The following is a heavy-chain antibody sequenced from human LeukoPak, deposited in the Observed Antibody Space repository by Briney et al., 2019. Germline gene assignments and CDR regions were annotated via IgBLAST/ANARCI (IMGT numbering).Heavy chain of an antibody. J-gene: IGHJ6*03. Sequence: GGSLRLSCAASGFTFSAYNMNWVRRTPGKGLEWVSPISDNGGNTYYADSVKGRFTISRDNAKNSLYLQMNSLRAEDTAVYYCARVSGSWYDYYYYYMDVWGKGTTVTVSS. CDR2: ISDNGGNT. D-gene: IGHD6-13*01. CDR3: ARVSGSWYDYYYYYMDV. V-gene: IGHV3-21*01. CDR1: GFTFSAYN.